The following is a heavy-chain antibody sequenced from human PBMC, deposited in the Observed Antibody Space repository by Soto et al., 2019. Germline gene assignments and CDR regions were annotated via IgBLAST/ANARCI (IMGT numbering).Heavy chain of an antibody. D-gene: IGHD2-2*01. Sequence: EVQLLESGGGLVQPGGSLRLSCAASGFTFSNQAMSWVRQAPGKGLEWVSGITGSGDSTFYGDSVKGRFTISRDNSKNTLHLQMNSLRAEDTAVYYCAKDPLKYSASWYVEWWVDPWGQGTLVTVSS. CDR3: AKDPLKYSASWYVEWWVDP. CDR2: ITGSGDST. J-gene: IGHJ5*02. CDR1: GFTFSNQA. V-gene: IGHV3-23*01.